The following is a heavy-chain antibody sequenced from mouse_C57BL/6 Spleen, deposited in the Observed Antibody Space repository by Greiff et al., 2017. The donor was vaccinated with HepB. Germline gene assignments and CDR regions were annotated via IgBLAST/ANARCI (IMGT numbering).Heavy chain of an antibody. V-gene: IGHV5-16*01. J-gene: IGHJ1*03. CDR3: ARGQRDFDV. CDR1: GFTFSDYY. CDR2: INYDGSST. Sequence: EVQLVESEGGLVQPGSSMKLSCTASGFTFSDYYMAWVRQVPEKGLEWVANINYDGSSTYYLDSLKSRFIISRDNAKNILYLQMSRLKSEDTAAYYCARGQRDFDVWGTGTTVTVSS.